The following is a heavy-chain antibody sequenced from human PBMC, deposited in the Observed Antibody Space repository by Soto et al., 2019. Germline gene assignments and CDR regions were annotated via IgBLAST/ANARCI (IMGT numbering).Heavy chain of an antibody. J-gene: IGHJ4*02. CDR3: ARAPDYGDYLYYFDY. CDR2: IYHSGST. CDR1: GYSISSGYY. Sequence: PSETLSLTCAVSGYSISSGYYWGWIRQPPGKGLEWIGSIYHSGSTYYNPSLKSRVTISVDTSKNQFSLKLSSVTAADTAVYYCARAPDYGDYLYYFDYWGQGTLVTVSS. V-gene: IGHV4-38-2*01. D-gene: IGHD4-17*01.